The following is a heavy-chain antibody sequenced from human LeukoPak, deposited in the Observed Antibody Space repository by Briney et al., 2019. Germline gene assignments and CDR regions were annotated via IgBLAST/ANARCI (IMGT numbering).Heavy chain of an antibody. CDR2: INSSGSSI. CDR3: ARDRVVVGATWTYYYMDV. Sequence: PGRSLRLSCAASGFTFSSYEMNSVPHAPGKGLEWVSYINSSGSSINYADAVKGRFTISRDNAKNSLYLQMNSLRVEDTAVYYCARDRVVVGATWTYYYMDVWGKGHAAIVSS. D-gene: IGHD2-15*01. CDR1: GFTFSSYE. J-gene: IGHJ6*03. V-gene: IGHV3-48*03.